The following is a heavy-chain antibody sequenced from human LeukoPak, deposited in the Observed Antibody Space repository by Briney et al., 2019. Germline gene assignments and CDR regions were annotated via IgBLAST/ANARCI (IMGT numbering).Heavy chain of an antibody. V-gene: IGHV4-34*01. CDR1: GGSFSGYY. D-gene: IGHD3-22*01. CDR3: ARGRRRYYDSKAFDI. J-gene: IGHJ3*02. CDR2: INHSGST. Sequence: SESVSLTCAVYGGSFSGYYWSWIRQPPGKGLKWMGEINHSGSTHYIPSLKSRVTISVDTSNNQFSLKLSSVTAADTAVYYCARGRRRYYDSKAFDIWGQGTMVTVSS.